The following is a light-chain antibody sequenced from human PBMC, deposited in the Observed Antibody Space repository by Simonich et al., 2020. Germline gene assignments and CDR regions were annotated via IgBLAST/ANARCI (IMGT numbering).Light chain of an antibody. V-gene: IGLV2-14*01. CDR2: DVI. Sequence: QSALTQPASVSGSPGQSITISCTGTSSEVGGYNYVSWYQQHPSKAPKLMLYDVIKRPSGVSIRFSGSKSGNTASLTISGLQAEDEADYYCSSYTSSSTWVFGGGTKLTVL. CDR1: SSEVGGYNY. J-gene: IGLJ3*02. CDR3: SSYTSSSTWV.